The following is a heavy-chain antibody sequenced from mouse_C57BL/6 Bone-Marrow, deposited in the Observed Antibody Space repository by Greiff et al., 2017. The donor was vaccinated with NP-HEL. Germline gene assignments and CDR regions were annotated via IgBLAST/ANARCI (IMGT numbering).Heavy chain of an antibody. Sequence: VQLQQPGAELVRPGTSVKVSCKASGYAFTNYLIEWVKQRPGQGLEWIGVINPGSGGTNYNEKFKGKATLTADKSSSTAYMQLSSLTSEDSAVYFCARDFAMDYWGQGTSVTVSS. V-gene: IGHV1-54*01. CDR1: GYAFTNYL. CDR3: ARDFAMDY. CDR2: INPGSGGT. J-gene: IGHJ4*01.